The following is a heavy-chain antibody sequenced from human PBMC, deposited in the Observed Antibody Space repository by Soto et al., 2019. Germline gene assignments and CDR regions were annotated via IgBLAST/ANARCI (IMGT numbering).Heavy chain of an antibody. Sequence: PGGSLRLSCAASGFTFSSYAMSWVRQAPGKGLEWVSAISGSGGSTYYADSVKGRFTISRDNSKNTLYLQMNSLRAEDTAVYYCAKHTVGYNDYGDYKPFVKYYFDYWGRGTLVTVSS. D-gene: IGHD4-17*01. V-gene: IGHV3-23*01. CDR2: ISGSGGST. CDR1: GFTFSSYA. J-gene: IGHJ4*02. CDR3: AKHTVGYNDYGDYKPFVKYYFDY.